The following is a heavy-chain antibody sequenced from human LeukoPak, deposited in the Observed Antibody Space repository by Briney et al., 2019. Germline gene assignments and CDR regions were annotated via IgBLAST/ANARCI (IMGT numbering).Heavy chain of an antibody. CDR2: YFCGST. V-gene: IGHV4-61*03. J-gene: IGHJ4*02. D-gene: IGHD3-16*02. Sequence: YFCGSTNYNPSLTSRITISVDTSKNHFSLRLRSVTAADTAVYYCARGSAGLRLGDLSFPYYFDYWGQGTLVTVSS. CDR3: ARGSAGLRLGDLSFPYYFDY.